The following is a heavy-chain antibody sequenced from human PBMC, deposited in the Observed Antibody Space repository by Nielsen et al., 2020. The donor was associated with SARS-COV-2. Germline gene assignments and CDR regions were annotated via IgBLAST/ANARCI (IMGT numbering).Heavy chain of an antibody. Sequence: GESLKISCAASGFSVSSHDMNWVRQAPGKGLQWVSLIYSDGSIKYADSVKGRFTISRDNSRNTVYLQMNSLRPEDTAVYYCAREFALRDTAYFDYWGQETLVTVSS. CDR3: AREFALRDTAYFDY. D-gene: IGHD5-18*01. V-gene: IGHV3-53*01. CDR2: IYSDGSI. CDR1: GFSVSSHD. J-gene: IGHJ4*02.